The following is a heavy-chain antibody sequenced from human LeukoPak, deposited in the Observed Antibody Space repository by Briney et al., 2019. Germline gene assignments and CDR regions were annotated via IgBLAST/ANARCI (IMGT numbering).Heavy chain of an antibody. CDR2: IYPGDSDT. Sequence: GESLKISCKSSGYNFTNYWIGWVRQMPGKGLEWMGIIYPGDSDTRYSPSFQGQVTISADKSISTAYLQWSSLKASDTAMYYCASFISGYYSVGAFDIWGQGTMVTVSS. CDR3: ASFISGYYSVGAFDI. CDR1: GYNFTNYW. J-gene: IGHJ3*02. D-gene: IGHD3-22*01. V-gene: IGHV5-51*01.